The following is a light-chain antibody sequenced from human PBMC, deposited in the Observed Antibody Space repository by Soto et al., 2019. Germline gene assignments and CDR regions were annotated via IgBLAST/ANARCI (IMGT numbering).Light chain of an antibody. CDR1: TIGAHSF. Sequence: QSVLTQPRSLSGSPGQSVTISCTGPTIGAHSFVSWYQDRPDKVPKLLIYDVSQRPSGIPDRFSGSRSANTASLTISGLQADDAAAYYCCSYTGYKVFVFGTGTKVTVL. J-gene: IGLJ1*01. CDR3: CSYTGYKVFV. V-gene: IGLV2-11*01. CDR2: DVS.